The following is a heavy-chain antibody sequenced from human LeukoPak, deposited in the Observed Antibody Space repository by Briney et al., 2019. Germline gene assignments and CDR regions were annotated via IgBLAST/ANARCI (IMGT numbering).Heavy chain of an antibody. CDR3: ARDQSTVTTPNWWFDP. CDR2: IIPIFGTA. CDR1: GGTFSSYA. J-gene: IGHJ5*02. Sequence: SVKVSCKASGGTFSSYAISWVRQAPGQGLKWMGGIIPIFGTANYAQKFQGRVTITADESTSTAYMELSSLRSEDTAVYYCARDQSTVTTPNWWFDPWGQGTLVTVSS. D-gene: IGHD4-11*01. V-gene: IGHV1-69*13.